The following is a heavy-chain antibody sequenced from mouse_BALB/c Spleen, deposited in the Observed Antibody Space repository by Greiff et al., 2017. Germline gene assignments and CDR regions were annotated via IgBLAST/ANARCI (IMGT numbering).Heavy chain of an antibody. CDR3: ARSKSTMITTEFAY. Sequence: EVQLVESGGGLVQPGGSRKLSCAASGFTFSSFGMHWVRQAPEKGLEWVAYISSGSSTIYYADTVKGRFTISRDNPKNTLFLQMTSLRSEDTAMYYCARSKSTMITTEFAYWGQGTLVTVSA. CDR1: GFTFSSFG. V-gene: IGHV5-17*02. D-gene: IGHD2-4*01. CDR2: ISSGSSTI. J-gene: IGHJ3*01.